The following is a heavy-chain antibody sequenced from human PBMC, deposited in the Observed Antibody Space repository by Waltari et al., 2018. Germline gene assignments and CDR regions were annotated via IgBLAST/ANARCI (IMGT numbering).Heavy chain of an antibody. CDR3: PRPPLLATFAY. CDR2: IIPSFGTP. CDR1: GGTFSSYA. Sequence: QVQLVQSGAEVKKPGSSVKVSCKASGGTFSSYAISWVRQAPGQGLEWMGRIIPSFGTPTSPRNSRAKSPIPPKNPPATPYLERGALRLETPPFFYVPRPPLLATFAYGAQEPLVPFPS. D-gene: IGHD3-3*01. V-gene: IGHV1-69*08. J-gene: IGHJ4*02.